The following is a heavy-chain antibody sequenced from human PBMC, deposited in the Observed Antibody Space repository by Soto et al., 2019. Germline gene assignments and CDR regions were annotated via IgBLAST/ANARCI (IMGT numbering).Heavy chain of an antibody. CDR2: IIPIFGTA. CDR3: ARDPPYYYGSSGYYYRYYYGMDV. Sequence: QVQLVQSGAAVKKPGSSVKVSCKASGGTFSSYAISWVRQAPGQGLEWMGGIIPIFGTANYAQKFQGRVTITADESTSTAYRELSSLRSEDADVYYCARDPPYYYGSSGYYYRYYYGMDVWGQGTTVTVSS. J-gene: IGHJ6*02. CDR1: GGTFSSYA. V-gene: IGHV1-69*01. D-gene: IGHD3-22*01.